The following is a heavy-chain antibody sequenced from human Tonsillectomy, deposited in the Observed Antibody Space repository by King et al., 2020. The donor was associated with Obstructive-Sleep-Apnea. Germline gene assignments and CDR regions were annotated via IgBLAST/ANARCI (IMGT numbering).Heavy chain of an antibody. Sequence: VQLVESGGGLVQPGGSLRLSCAASGFTFSSYAISWVRQAPGKGLEWVSAISGGGGSAYYADSGKGRFTISRDNSKNPLYLQMNTLRAEDTAVYYCAKPPSLYDILTGYYSWGQGTLVTVSS. J-gene: IGHJ5*02. CDR3: AKPPSLYDILTGYYS. D-gene: IGHD3-9*01. CDR2: ISGGGGSA. CDR1: GFTFSSYA. V-gene: IGHV3-23*04.